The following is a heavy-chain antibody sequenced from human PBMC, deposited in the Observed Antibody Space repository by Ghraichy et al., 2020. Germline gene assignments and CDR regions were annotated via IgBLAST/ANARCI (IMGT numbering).Heavy chain of an antibody. CDR1: GDSVSSNSAA. CDR3: ARSRDEGYGDFPDY. J-gene: IGHJ4*02. D-gene: IGHD4-17*01. Sequence: SQTLSLNCAISGDSVSSNSAAWNWIRQSPSRGLEWLGSTYYRSKWYSDYAVTVKSRITINPDTSKNKFSLQLNSVTPEDTAVYYCARSRDEGYGDFPDYWGQGTLFTVSS. V-gene: IGHV6-1*01. CDR2: TYYRSKWYS.